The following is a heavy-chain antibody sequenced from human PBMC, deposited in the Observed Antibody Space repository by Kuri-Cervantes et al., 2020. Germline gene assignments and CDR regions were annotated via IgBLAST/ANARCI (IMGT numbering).Heavy chain of an antibody. CDR2: IKKDGSEK. CDR1: GFTLSNYW. CDR3: ARDKGNRYYYDSSGYTYYFDY. Sequence: GGSLRLSCAAPGFTLSNYWMTWVRQAPGKGLEWVANIKKDGSEKYYVDSVRGRFTISRDNAKNSLHLQMDSLRAEDTAVYYCARDKGNRYYYDSSGYTYYFDYWGQGTLVTVSS. D-gene: IGHD3-22*01. J-gene: IGHJ4*02. V-gene: IGHV3-7*01.